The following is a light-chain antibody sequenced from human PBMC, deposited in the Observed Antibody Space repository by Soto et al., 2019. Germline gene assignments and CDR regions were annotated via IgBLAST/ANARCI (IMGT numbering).Light chain of an antibody. V-gene: IGKV1-39*01. CDR1: QSISTY. Sequence: DIQMTQSPSSLSASVGDRVTITCRASQSISTYVSWYQLRPGKAPKLLIYSASTLQSGVPPRFSGSGSGTDFTLTISSLQPEDFATYYCQQSFNTLTFGGGTKVEIE. CDR2: SAS. J-gene: IGKJ4*01. CDR3: QQSFNTLT.